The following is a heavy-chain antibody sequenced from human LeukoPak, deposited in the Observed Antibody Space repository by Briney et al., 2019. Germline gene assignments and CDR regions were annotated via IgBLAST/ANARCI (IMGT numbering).Heavy chain of an antibody. CDR1: GFTFSSYA. Sequence: GRSLRPSCAASGFTFSSYAMHWVRQAPGKGLEWVAFIRYDGSNKYYADSVKGRFTISRDNSKNTLYLQMNSLRAEDTAVYYCAKEFKNEDFWPPGFDPWGQGTLVTVSS. CDR3: AKEFKNEDFWPPGFDP. D-gene: IGHD3-3*01. J-gene: IGHJ5*02. V-gene: IGHV3-30*02. CDR2: IRYDGSNK.